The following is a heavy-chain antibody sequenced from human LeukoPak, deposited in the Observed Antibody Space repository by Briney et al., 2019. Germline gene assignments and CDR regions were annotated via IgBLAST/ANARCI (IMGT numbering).Heavy chain of an antibody. V-gene: IGHV4-59*01. D-gene: IGHD6-19*01. CDR2: IYYSGST. J-gene: IGHJ4*02. Sequence: SETLSLTCTVSGGSISSYYWSWIRQPPGPGLEWIGYIYYSGSTNYNPSLKSRVTISVDTSKNQFSLKLSSVTAADTAVYYCARGPASGWFIFDYWGQGTLVTVSS. CDR1: GGSISSYY. CDR3: ARGPASGWFIFDY.